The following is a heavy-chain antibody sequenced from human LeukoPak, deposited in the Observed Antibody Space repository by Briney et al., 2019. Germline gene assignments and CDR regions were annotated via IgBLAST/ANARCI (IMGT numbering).Heavy chain of an antibody. V-gene: IGHV3-21*01. D-gene: IGHD3-22*01. CDR2: ISSSSSYI. J-gene: IGHJ4*02. CDR1: GFTFSSYS. Sequence: PGGSLRLSCAASGFTFSSYSMNWVRQAPGKGLEWVSSISSSSSYIYYADSVKGRFTISRDNAKSSLYLQMNSLRAEDTAVYYCARDYYDSSGYCDYWGQGTLVTVSS. CDR3: ARDYYDSSGYCDY.